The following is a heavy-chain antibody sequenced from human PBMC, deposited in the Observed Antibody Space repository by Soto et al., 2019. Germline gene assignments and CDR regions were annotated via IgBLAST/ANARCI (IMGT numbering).Heavy chain of an antibody. J-gene: IGHJ6*02. Sequence: GGSLRLSCAASGFTFSSYGMHWVRQAPGKGLEWVAVISYDGSNKYYADSVKGRFTISRDNSKNTLYLQMNSLRAEDTAVYYCARSPHFRRAYCSGGSCSYYYYGMDVWGQGTTVTVSS. CDR1: GFTFSSYG. CDR2: ISYDGSNK. D-gene: IGHD2-15*01. CDR3: ARSPHFRRAYCSGGSCSYYYYGMDV. V-gene: IGHV3-30*03.